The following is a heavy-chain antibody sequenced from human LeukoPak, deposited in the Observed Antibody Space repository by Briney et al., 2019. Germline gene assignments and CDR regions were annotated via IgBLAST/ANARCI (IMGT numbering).Heavy chain of an antibody. CDR1: EFTFSTYD. J-gene: IGHJ4*02. V-gene: IGHV3-23*01. D-gene: IGHD3-10*01. CDR2: ISASRGST. Sequence: GGSPRLSCAASEFTFSTYDMTWVRQAPGKGLEWVSAISASRGSTYYADSVKGRFTISRDNSKNTLYLQMNSLRAEDTAIYYCANPFYGSGPRGYWGQGTLVTVSS. CDR3: ANPFYGSGPRGY.